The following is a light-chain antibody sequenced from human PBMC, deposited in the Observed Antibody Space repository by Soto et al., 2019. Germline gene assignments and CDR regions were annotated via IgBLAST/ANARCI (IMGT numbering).Light chain of an antibody. V-gene: IGKV3-15*01. CDR3: QQYNNWPPPWT. CDR1: QSVSSN. CDR2: GAS. J-gene: IGKJ1*01. Sequence: EILMTQSPATLSVSPGERATLSCRASQSVSSNLAWYQQKPGQAPRLLISGASTRATGIPARFSGSGSGTEFTLTISSLQSEDFAVYYCQQYNNWPPPWTFGQGTKVDIK.